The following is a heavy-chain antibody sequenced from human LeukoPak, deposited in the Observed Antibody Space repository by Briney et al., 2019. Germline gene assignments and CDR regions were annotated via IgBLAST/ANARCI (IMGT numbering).Heavy chain of an antibody. J-gene: IGHJ4*02. D-gene: IGHD5-24*01. V-gene: IGHV4-39*01. Sequence: SETLSLPCTVSGASITTATYYWGWIRQPPGKGLEWIGSIYYSGSTYYNPSLKGRVTISVDTSKNQFSLKLTSVTAADTAVYYCAWLRDGYKRPGDYWGQGTLVTVSS. CDR1: GASITTATYY. CDR2: IYYSGST. CDR3: AWLRDGYKRPGDY.